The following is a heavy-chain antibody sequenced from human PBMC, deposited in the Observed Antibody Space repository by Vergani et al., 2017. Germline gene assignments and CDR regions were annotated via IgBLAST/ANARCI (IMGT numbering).Heavy chain of an antibody. CDR2: ISWNSGSI. CDR1: GFTFSSYA. CDR3: AKDVGIAVAPDAFDI. J-gene: IGHJ3*02. D-gene: IGHD6-19*01. Sequence: VQLVESGGGVVQPGRSLRLSCAASGFTFSSYAMHWVRQAPGKGLEWVSGISWNSGSIGYADSVKGRFTISRDNAKNSLYLQMNSLRAEDTAVYYCAKDVGIAVAPDAFDIWGQGTMVTVSS. V-gene: IGHV3-9*01.